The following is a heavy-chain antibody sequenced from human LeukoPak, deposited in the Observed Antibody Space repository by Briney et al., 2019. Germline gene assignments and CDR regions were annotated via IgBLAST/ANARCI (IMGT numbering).Heavy chain of an antibody. CDR1: GDSISSSY. CDR2: IYISGST. D-gene: IGHD3-22*01. Sequence: SETLSLTCTVSGDSISSSYWSWIRQPAGKGLEYIGRIYISGSTNYNPSPKSRVTMSLDTSKNQFSLKLSSVTAADTAVYYCARGAPVDYYDRSGYYGNFDYWGQGTLVTVSS. J-gene: IGHJ4*02. V-gene: IGHV4-4*07. CDR3: ARGAPVDYYDRSGYYGNFDY.